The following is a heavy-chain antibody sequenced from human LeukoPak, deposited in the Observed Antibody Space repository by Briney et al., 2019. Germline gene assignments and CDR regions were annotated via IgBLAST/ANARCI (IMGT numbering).Heavy chain of an antibody. CDR2: IYSGGST. Sequence: GGSLRLSCAASGFTVSSNYMTWVRQAPGKGLEWVSVIYSGGSTYYADSVKGRFTISRDNSKNTLYLQMNSLRAEDTAVYCCARETFDYGDSDYFDYWGQGTLVTVSS. D-gene: IGHD4-17*01. V-gene: IGHV3-66*01. J-gene: IGHJ4*02. CDR1: GFTVSSNY. CDR3: ARETFDYGDSDYFDY.